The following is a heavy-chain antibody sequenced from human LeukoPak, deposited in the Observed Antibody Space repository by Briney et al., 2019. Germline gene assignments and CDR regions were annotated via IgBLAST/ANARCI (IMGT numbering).Heavy chain of an antibody. CDR3: ARDLTVSYYYYYMDV. Sequence: PSETLSLTCTVSGYSISSGYYWGWIRQPPGKGLQWIGSIYHSGSTFYYPSLKSRVTISVDTSKNQFSLSLNSVTAADTAVYYCARDLTVSYYYYYMDVWGKGTTVTVSS. D-gene: IGHD4-11*01. V-gene: IGHV4-38-2*02. J-gene: IGHJ6*03. CDR1: GYSISSGYY. CDR2: IYHSGST.